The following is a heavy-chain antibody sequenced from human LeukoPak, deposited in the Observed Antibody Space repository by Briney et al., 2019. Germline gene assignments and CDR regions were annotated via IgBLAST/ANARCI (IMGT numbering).Heavy chain of an antibody. Sequence: PGGSLRLSCAASGFTFSSYWMHWVRQAPGKGLVWVSLISSDGSSTSYADSVKGRFTISRDSAKNTLYLQMNSLRAEDTAVYHCTRGSYGDYEYWGQGTLVTVSS. CDR2: ISSDGSST. D-gene: IGHD4-17*01. CDR1: GFTFSSYW. CDR3: TRGSYGDYEY. J-gene: IGHJ4*02. V-gene: IGHV3-74*01.